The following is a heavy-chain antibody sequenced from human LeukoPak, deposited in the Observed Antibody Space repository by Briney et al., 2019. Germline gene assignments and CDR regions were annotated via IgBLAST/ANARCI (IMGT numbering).Heavy chain of an antibody. Sequence: ASVKVSYKASGYTFTGYYMHWVRQAPGQGLEWMGRINPNSGGTNYAQKFQGRVTMTRDTSISTAYMELSRLRSDDTAVYYCAISTVTLRVFDYWGQGTLVTVSS. CDR1: GYTFTGYY. V-gene: IGHV1-2*06. CDR2: INPNSGGT. J-gene: IGHJ4*02. D-gene: IGHD4-17*01. CDR3: AISTVTLRVFDY.